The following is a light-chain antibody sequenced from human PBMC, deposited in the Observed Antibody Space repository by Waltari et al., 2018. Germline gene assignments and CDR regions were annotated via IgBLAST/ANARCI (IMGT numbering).Light chain of an antibody. V-gene: IGLV3-12*02. CDR1: NIGIKA. Sequence: SYELTQPHSVSVATAQMARITCGGHNIGIKAVHWYQQKPGRDPVLGSNSDSKRPSGIPERVSGSKPGNSATLTSSRVEAGDEADYYCQVWDSSSDHPGVFGVGTKLTVL. CDR3: QVWDSSSDHPGV. CDR2: SDS. J-gene: IGLJ3*02.